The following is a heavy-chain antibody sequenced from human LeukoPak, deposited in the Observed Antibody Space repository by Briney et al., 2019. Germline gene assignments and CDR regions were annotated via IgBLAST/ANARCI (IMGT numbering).Heavy chain of an antibody. CDR1: GFTFSSYA. J-gene: IGHJ4*02. CDR3: AREAAAAVYVDY. D-gene: IGHD6-13*01. CDR2: ISYDGSNK. Sequence: GGSLRLSCAASGFTFSSYAMHWVRQAPGKGLEWVAVISYDGSNKYYADSVKGRFTISRDNSKNTLDLQMNSLRDEDTAVYYCAREAAAAVYVDYWGQGTLVTVSS. V-gene: IGHV3-30-3*01.